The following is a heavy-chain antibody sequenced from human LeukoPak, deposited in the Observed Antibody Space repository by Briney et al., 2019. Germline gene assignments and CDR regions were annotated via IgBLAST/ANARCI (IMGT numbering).Heavy chain of an antibody. J-gene: IGHJ5*01. CDR1: GYNFATYW. Sequence: GESLKISCKGSGYNFATYWIGWVRQMPGKGLEWMGIIYPGGSDTRYSPSFQGQVIISADKSISTAYLQWTSLKASDTAIYYCAKGDDSDDGHFCKRGDPCWFDSWGQGTPVTVSS. CDR2: IYPGGSDT. D-gene: IGHD4-17*01. CDR3: AKGDDSDDGHFCKRGDPCWFDS. V-gene: IGHV5-51*01.